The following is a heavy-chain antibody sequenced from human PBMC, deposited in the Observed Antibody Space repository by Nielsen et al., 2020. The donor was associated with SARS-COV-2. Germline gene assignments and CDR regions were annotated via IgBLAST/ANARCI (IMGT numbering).Heavy chain of an antibody. CDR3: ARARATIFGLVMSYGMDV. CDR2: ITPYSGGT. J-gene: IGHJ6*02. Sequence: ASVKVSCKASGYTFTDYYIHWLRQAPGQGLEWMGRITPYSGGTTYAQKFQGTVTMTRDASISTVYMELTSDDTAVYYCARARATIFGLVMSYGMDVWGQGTLVTVSS. CDR1: GYTFTDYY. V-gene: IGHV1-2*06. D-gene: IGHD3/OR15-3a*01.